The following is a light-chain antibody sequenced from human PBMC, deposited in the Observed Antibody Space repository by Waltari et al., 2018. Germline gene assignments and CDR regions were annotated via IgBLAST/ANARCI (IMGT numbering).Light chain of an antibody. CDR3: SSYTSSSPYV. CDR2: DVS. CDR1: SRDVGGYNY. Sequence: QSALTQPASVSGSPGQSITISCTGTSRDVGGYNYVSWYQQHPGKAPKLIIYDVSNRPSGVSNRFSGSKSGNTASLTISGLQAEDEADYYCSSYTSSSPYVFGTGTKVTVL. J-gene: IGLJ1*01. V-gene: IGLV2-14*01.